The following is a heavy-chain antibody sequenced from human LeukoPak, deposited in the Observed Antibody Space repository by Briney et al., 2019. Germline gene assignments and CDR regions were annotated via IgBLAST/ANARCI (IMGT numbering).Heavy chain of an antibody. V-gene: IGHV3-48*04. J-gene: IGHJ4*02. CDR1: GFTFSSYS. CDR3: ARAIVVVPAAPVDY. Sequence: GGSLRLSCAASGFTFSSYSMNWVRQAPGKGLEWDSYISSSSSTIYYADSVKGRFTISRDNAKNSLYLQMNSLRAEDTAVYYCARAIVVVPAAPVDYWGQGTLVTVSS. D-gene: IGHD2-2*01. CDR2: ISSSSSTI.